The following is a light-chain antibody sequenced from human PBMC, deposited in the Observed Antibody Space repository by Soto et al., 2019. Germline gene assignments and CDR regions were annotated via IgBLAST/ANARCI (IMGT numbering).Light chain of an antibody. V-gene: IGLV2-11*01. Sequence: QAVLTHPLSLSWSPGHSVTISCTGPTIGAHSFVSWYQDRPDKVPKLLIYDVSQRPSGIPDRFSGSRSANTASLTISGLQADDAAAYYCCSYTGNKVFVFGTGTKVTVL. CDR1: TIGAHSF. J-gene: IGLJ1*01. CDR2: DVS. CDR3: CSYTGNKVFV.